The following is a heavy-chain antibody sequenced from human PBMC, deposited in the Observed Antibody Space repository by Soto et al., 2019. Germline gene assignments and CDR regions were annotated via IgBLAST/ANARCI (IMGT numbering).Heavy chain of an antibody. V-gene: IGHV4-30-2*01. Sequence: QLQLQASGSGLVKPSQTLSHTCAVSGGSISSGGYSCSWIRQPPGKVLEWIGSIYHSGSTYYNPSLKSRFTISVDRSKTQFSLKLSSVTAADTAVYYWAAGGGLPRYYWGQGTLVTVSS. D-gene: IGHD5-12*01. CDR2: IYHSGST. J-gene: IGHJ4*02. CDR3: AAGGGLPRYY. CDR1: GGSISSGGYS.